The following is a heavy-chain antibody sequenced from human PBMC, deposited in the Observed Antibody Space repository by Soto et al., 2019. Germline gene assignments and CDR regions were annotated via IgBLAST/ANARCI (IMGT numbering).Heavy chain of an antibody. D-gene: IGHD3-10*01. J-gene: IGHJ5*02. CDR1: GGSISSSSYY. Sequence: SETLSLTCTVSGGSISSSSYYWGWIRQSPGKGLEWIASIYYSGHTYYNPSLKSRVTISVDTSKNQFSLKLSSVTAADTAVYNCAMSLWFGNTPNWFDPWGQGTLVTVSS. CDR2: IYYSGHT. V-gene: IGHV4-39*01. CDR3: AMSLWFGNTPNWFDP.